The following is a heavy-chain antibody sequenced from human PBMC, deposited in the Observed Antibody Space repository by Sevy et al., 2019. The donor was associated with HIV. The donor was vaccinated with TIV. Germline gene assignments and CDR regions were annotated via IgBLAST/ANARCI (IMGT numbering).Heavy chain of an antibody. V-gene: IGHV1-2*06. CDR3: ARDPLDCSSTSCYFDY. CDR1: GYTFTGYY. D-gene: IGHD2-2*01. J-gene: IGHJ4*02. Sequence: ASVKVSCKASGYTFTGYYMHWVRQAPGQGLEWMGRINPNSGGTNYAQKFQGRVTMTRDTSISTAYMDLSRLRSDDTAVYYCARDPLDCSSTSCYFDYWGQGTLVTVSS. CDR2: INPNSGGT.